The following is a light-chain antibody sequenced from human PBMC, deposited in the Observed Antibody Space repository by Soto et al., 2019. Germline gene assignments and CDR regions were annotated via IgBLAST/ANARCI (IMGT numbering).Light chain of an antibody. CDR1: QSISSSF. J-gene: IGKJ3*01. CDR2: GTS. CDR3: QQDGSSPCT. Sequence: EIVLTQSPGTLSLSPGESATLSCRASQSISSSFFAWYQHKPGQAPRLLIYGTSNRATGIPDRFSGSGSGTDFTLTISRLEPEDFAVYYCQQDGSSPCTVGPGNKVDIK. V-gene: IGKV3-20*01.